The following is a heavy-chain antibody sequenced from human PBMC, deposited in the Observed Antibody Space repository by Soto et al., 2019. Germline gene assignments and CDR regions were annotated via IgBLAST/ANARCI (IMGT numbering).Heavy chain of an antibody. V-gene: IGHV1-46*01. CDR1: GYTFTSYY. CDR2: INPSGGST. J-gene: IGHJ6*02. D-gene: IGHD5-18*01. CDR3: ARDIGYVDTAMVTTNNYYHYSGMDV. Sequence: QVQLVQSGAEVKKPGASVKVSCKASGYTFTSYYMHWVRQAPGQGLEWMGIINPSGGSTSYAQKFEVRVAISRDTSKSTGYMELSSLRSEDTAVYYCARDIGYVDTAMVTTNNYYHYSGMDVWGQGTTVTVSS.